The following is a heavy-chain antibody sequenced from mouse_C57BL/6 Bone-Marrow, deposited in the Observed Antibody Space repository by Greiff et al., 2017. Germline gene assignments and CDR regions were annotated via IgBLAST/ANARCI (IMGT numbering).Heavy chain of an antibody. CDR3: ARGLRSEGYYFDY. CDR2: ISYDGSN. V-gene: IGHV3-6*01. Sequence: VQLQQSGPGLVKPSQSLSLTCSVTGYSITSGYYWNWIRQFPGNKLEWMGYISYDGSNNYNPSLKNRISITRDTSKNQFFLKLNSVTTEDTATYYCARGLRSEGYYFDYWGQGTTLTVSS. J-gene: IGHJ2*01. CDR1: GYSITSGYY. D-gene: IGHD1-1*01.